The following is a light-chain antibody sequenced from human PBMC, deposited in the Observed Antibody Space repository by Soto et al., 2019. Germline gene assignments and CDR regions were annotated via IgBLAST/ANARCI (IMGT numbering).Light chain of an antibody. V-gene: IGLV2-23*01. Sequence: QSALTQPASVSGSPGQSITISCTGTSSDIGSYNLVSRYQQHPGKAPKLMIYEGSKRPSGVSNRFSGSKSGNTASLTISGLQAEDEADYYCCSYAGSSTSLYVFGTGTKVTVL. CDR2: EGS. CDR1: SSDIGSYNL. CDR3: CSYAGSSTSLYV. J-gene: IGLJ1*01.